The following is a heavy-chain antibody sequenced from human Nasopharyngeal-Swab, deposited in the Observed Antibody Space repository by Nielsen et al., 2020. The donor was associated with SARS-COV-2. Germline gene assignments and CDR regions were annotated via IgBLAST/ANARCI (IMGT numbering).Heavy chain of an antibody. J-gene: IGHJ4*02. CDR1: GGSISSRPW. D-gene: IGHD3/OR15-3a*01. Sequence: SETLSLTCAVSGGSISSRPWWTWVRQPPGKGLEWIGESHNEGYTHYKPSLKSRVTISVDKSKNQLSLKVNSVTAADTAVYYCASHGGWTGPADWGQGTLVVVSS. V-gene: IGHV4-4*02. CDR3: ASHGGWTGPAD. CDR2: SHNEGYT.